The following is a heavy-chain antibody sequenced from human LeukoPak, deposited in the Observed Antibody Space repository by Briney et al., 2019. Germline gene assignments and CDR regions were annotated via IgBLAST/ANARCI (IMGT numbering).Heavy chain of an antibody. J-gene: IGHJ4*02. D-gene: IGHD3-22*01. V-gene: IGHV4-38-2*02. CDR2: FYHGGST. CDR3: ARHRNTYYYDSSGPFDY. Sequence: SETLSLTCTVSGYSISTGYYWDWIRQPPGKGLEWIGTFYHGGSTYYNPSLKSRVTISVDTSKNQFSLKLSSVTAADTAVYYCARHRNTYYYDSSGPFDYWGQGTLVTVSS. CDR1: GYSISTGYY.